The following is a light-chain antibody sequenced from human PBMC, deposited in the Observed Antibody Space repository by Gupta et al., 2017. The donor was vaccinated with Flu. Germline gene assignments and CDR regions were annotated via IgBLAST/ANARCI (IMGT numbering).Light chain of an antibody. CDR1: ISEIGGYDY. V-gene: IGLV2-14*04. Sequence: SITVSCTGSISEIGGYDYVSWYQQDPGKAPSIIIFDVGRRHAVGSARFSRSKSGNTAALAISAHQDEEEDDYYCSANDVDSHIFGEGTKVTVL. CDR2: DVG. CDR3: SANDVDSHI. J-gene: IGLJ2*01.